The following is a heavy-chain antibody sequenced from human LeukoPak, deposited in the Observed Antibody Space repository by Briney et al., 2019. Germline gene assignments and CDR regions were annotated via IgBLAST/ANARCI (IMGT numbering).Heavy chain of an antibody. CDR1: GFTFSSYG. J-gene: IGHJ4*02. V-gene: IGHV3-30*02. D-gene: IGHD1-1*01. Sequence: GGSLRLSCAASGFTFSSYGMHWVRQAPGKGLEWVAFIRYDGSNKYYADSVKGRFTISRDNAKESVFLQMNSLRVEDTAVYYCARSVEGHFDYWGQGTLVTVSS. CDR3: ARSVEGHFDY. CDR2: IRYDGSNK.